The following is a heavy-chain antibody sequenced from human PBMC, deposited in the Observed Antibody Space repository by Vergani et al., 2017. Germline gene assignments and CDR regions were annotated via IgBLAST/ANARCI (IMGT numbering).Heavy chain of an antibody. D-gene: IGHD2-15*01. CDR3: ARSRPYCTSGSCPAI. Sequence: QVKLQESGPGLLKPSQTLSLTCTVSGESIRSGSHYWSWIRQPAGKGPEGIGHIHTGGSTDLNPSFKSRVSISVDTSKRQFSLKLNSVTVADTAVYYCARSRPYCTSGSCPAIWGQGTLVSVSS. CDR1: GESIRSGSHY. CDR2: IHTGGST. V-gene: IGHV4-61*02. J-gene: IGHJ4*02.